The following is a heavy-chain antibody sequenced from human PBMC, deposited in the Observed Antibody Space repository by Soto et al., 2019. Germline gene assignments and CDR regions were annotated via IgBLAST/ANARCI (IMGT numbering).Heavy chain of an antibody. Sequence: SVKVSCKASGFTFTSSAVQWVRQAPGQRLEWIGWIVVGSGNTNYAQKFQERVTITRDMSTSTAYMELSSLRSEDTAVYYCAAASSSSRPIDYWGQGTLVTVSS. D-gene: IGHD6-6*01. CDR2: IVVGSGNT. CDR1: GFTFTSSA. V-gene: IGHV1-58*01. J-gene: IGHJ4*02. CDR3: AAASSSSRPIDY.